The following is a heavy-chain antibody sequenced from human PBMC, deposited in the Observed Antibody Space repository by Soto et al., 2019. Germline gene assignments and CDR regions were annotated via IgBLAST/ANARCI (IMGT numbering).Heavy chain of an antibody. CDR3: ARDPSRFGYYYGMDV. CDR2: IKAGNVNT. V-gene: IGHV1-3*01. CDR1: GYTFTSYA. D-gene: IGHD3-10*02. Sequence: QVQLVQSGAEVKKPGASVKVSCKASGYTFTSYAMHWVRQAPGQRLEGMGWIKAGNVNTKYSQKFQGRVTITRDTSASTAYMELSSLRSEDTAVYYCARDPSRFGYYYGMDVWGQGTTVTVSS. J-gene: IGHJ6*02.